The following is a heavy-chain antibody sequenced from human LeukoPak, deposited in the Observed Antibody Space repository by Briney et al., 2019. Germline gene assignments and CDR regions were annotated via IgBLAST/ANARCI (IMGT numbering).Heavy chain of an antibody. CDR2: IRYDGSNK. CDR1: GFTFSNYA. CDR3: AKAYGTNGYYQLPIDF. V-gene: IGHV3-30*02. J-gene: IGHJ4*02. Sequence: GRSLRLSCAASGFTFSNYAMHWVRQAPGKGLEWVAFIRYDGSNKYYADSVKGRFTISRDNSRNTLYLQLNSLRAEDTALYYCAKAYGTNGYYQLPIDFWGQGTLVTVSS. D-gene: IGHD3-22*01.